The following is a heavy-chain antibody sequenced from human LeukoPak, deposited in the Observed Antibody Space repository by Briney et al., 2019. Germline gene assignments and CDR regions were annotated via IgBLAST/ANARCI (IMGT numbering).Heavy chain of an antibody. CDR1: GYSISSGYY. D-gene: IGHD6-19*01. Sequence: SETLSLTCTVSGYSISSGYYWGWIRQPPGKGLEWIGSIYHSGSTYYNPSLKSRVTISVDTSKNQFSLKLSSVTAADTAVYYCARGSGWYRGFFDYWGQGTLVTVSS. V-gene: IGHV4-38-2*02. J-gene: IGHJ4*02. CDR3: ARGSGWYRGFFDY. CDR2: IYHSGST.